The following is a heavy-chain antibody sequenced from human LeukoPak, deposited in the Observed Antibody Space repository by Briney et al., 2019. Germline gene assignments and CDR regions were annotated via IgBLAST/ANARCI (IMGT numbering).Heavy chain of an antibody. CDR3: ARSPPASPFDY. Sequence: PGGSLRLSCAASGFTVSRNYMSWVRQGPGKGLEWVSDIYSGGDTYYADSVKGRFTISRDISKNKLYLQINSLRAEDTAFYYCARSPPASPFDYWGQGTLVTVSS. J-gene: IGHJ4*02. D-gene: IGHD2-2*01. CDR1: GFTVSRNY. CDR2: IYSGGDT. V-gene: IGHV3-53*01.